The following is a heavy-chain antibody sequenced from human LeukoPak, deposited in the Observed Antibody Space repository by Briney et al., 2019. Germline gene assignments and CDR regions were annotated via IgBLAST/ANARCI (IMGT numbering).Heavy chain of an antibody. J-gene: IGHJ3*02. V-gene: IGHV1-2*02. CDR1: GYSFTDYA. Sequence: GASVKVSCKTSGYSFTDYAITWVRQAPGQGLEWMGWINPNSGGTNYAQKFQGRVTMTRDTSISTAYMELSRLRSDDTAVYYCARGSLGATALGDAFDIWGQGTMVTVSS. CDR3: ARGSLGATALGDAFDI. D-gene: IGHD1-26*01. CDR2: INPNSGGT.